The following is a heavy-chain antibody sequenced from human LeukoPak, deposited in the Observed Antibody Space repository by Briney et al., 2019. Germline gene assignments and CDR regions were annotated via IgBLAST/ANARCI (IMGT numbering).Heavy chain of an antibody. CDR3: AREGYSYGSWYYYGMDV. V-gene: IGHV4-59*01. J-gene: IGHJ6*02. CDR1: GGSISSYY. Sequence: SETLSLTCTVSGGSISSYYWSWIRQPPGKGLEWIGYIYYSGSTNYNPSLKSRVTISVDTSKNQFSLKLSSVTAADTAVYYCAREGYSYGSWYYYGMDVWGQGTTVTVSS. CDR2: IYYSGST. D-gene: IGHD5-18*01.